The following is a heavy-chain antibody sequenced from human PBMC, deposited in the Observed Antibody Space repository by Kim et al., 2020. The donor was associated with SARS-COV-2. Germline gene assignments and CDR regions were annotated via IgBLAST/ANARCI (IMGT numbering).Heavy chain of an antibody. CDR1: GYSFTSYW. D-gene: IGHD3-22*01. V-gene: IGHV5-51*01. Sequence: GESLKISCKGSGYSFTSYWIGWVRQMPGKGLEWMGIIYPGDSDTRYSPSFQGQVTISADKSISTAYLQWSSLKASDTAMYYCARSREYYDSSGYYYYGMDVWGQGTTVTVSS. CDR3: ARSREYYDSSGYYYYGMDV. CDR2: IYPGDSDT. J-gene: IGHJ6*02.